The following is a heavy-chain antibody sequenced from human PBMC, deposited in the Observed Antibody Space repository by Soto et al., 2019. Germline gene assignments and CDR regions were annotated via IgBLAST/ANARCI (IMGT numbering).Heavy chain of an antibody. CDR1: SGSISSSNW. V-gene: IGHV4-4*02. Sequence: PSETLSLTCAVSSGSISSSNWWSWVRQPPGKGLEWIGEVYQSGATNYNPSLKSRVTISVDKSRNQFSLELTSVTAADTAVYYCAMRKQFNWNAIHWFDPWGQGTLVTVS. J-gene: IGHJ5*02. CDR2: VYQSGAT. CDR3: AMRKQFNWNAIHWFDP. D-gene: IGHD1-1*01.